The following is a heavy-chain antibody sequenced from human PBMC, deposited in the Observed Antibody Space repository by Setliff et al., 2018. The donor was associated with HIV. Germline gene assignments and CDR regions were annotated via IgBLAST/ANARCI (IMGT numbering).Heavy chain of an antibody. D-gene: IGHD6-13*01. CDR2: INHSGST. Sequence: SETLSLTCAIYGGSFSNYYWTWIRQTPGKGLEWIGEINHSGSTNYNPSLKSRVTISVDTSKNQFSLKLSSVTAADTAVYYCARGGYSSSWYTYYGMDVWGQGTTVTVSS. CDR1: GGSFSNYY. J-gene: IGHJ6*02. V-gene: IGHV4-34*01. CDR3: ARGGYSSSWYTYYGMDV.